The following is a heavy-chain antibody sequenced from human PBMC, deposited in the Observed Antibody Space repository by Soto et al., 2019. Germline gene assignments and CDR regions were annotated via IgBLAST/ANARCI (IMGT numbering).Heavy chain of an antibody. D-gene: IGHD3-22*01. Sequence: SETLSLTCAVYGGSFSGHSWTWIRQSPGKGLEWIGDINHSGRVNYSPSLMSRVTISLDTSKNQFSLTLSAVTAADTAMYYCSTWSYDTNGYYRFDPWGQGTLVTVSS. CDR3: STWSYDTNGYYRFDP. V-gene: IGHV4-34*01. CDR2: INHSGRV. J-gene: IGHJ5*01. CDR1: GGSFSGHS.